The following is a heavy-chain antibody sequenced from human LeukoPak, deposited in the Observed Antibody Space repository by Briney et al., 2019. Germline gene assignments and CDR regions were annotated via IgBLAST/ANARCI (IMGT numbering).Heavy chain of an antibody. Sequence: SVKVSCKASGGTFSSYAISWVRQAPGQGLEWMGGIIPIFGTANYAQKFQGRVTITADESTSTAYMELSSLRSEDTAVYYCARARYSSSWYGSAFDIWGQGTMVTVSS. CDR3: ARARYSSSWYGSAFDI. V-gene: IGHV1-69*13. J-gene: IGHJ3*02. D-gene: IGHD6-13*01. CDR2: IIPIFGTA. CDR1: GGTFSSYA.